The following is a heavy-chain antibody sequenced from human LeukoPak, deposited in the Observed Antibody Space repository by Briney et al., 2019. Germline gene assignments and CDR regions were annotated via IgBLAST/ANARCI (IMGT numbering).Heavy chain of an antibody. CDR1: GFTVSSNY. CDR2: ISGSGGST. CDR3: AKDSETGSSGWFDY. Sequence: SGGSLRLSCAASGFTVSSNYMSWVRQAPGKGLEWVSAISGSGGSTYYADSVKGRFTISRDNSKNTLYLQMNSLRAEDTAVYYCAKDSETGSSGWFDYWGQGTLVTVSS. J-gene: IGHJ4*02. V-gene: IGHV3-23*01. D-gene: IGHD6-19*01.